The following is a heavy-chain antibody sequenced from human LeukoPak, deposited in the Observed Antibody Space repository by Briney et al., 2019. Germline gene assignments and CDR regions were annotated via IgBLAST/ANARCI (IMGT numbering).Heavy chain of an antibody. Sequence: PGGSLRLSCAASGFIFRRYGMNWVRQAPGKGLEWVSGISGRGDNTYYADSVKGRFTISRDNSKNTLYLQMNSLRAEDTAVYYCAKRVVVTSDTFDVWGQGTMVTVSS. V-gene: IGHV3-23*01. CDR1: GFIFRRYG. D-gene: IGHD3-22*01. J-gene: IGHJ3*01. CDR2: ISGRGDNT. CDR3: AKRVVVTSDTFDV.